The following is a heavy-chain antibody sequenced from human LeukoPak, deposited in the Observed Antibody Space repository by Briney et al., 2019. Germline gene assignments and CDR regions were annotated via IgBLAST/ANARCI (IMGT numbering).Heavy chain of an antibody. CDR1: GASIGTYY. D-gene: IGHD6-13*01. J-gene: IGHJ5*02. Sequence: RSSETLSLTCTVSGASIGTYYWSWIRQPPGKGLEWLGYIYESGRTNYNPSLRSRVTISVDTSKNQFSLKLTSVTAADTAVYYCASGIAAAGTGWFDPWGQGTLVTVSS. V-gene: IGHV4-59*08. CDR3: ASGIAAAGTGWFDP. CDR2: IYESGRT.